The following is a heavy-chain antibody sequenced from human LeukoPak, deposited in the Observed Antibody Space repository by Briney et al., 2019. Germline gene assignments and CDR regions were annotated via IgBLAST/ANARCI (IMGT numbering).Heavy chain of an antibody. V-gene: IGHV3-30*04. D-gene: IGHD2-2*01. CDR2: ISYDGSNK. CDR1: GFTFSSYA. Sequence: PSGRSLRLSCAASGFTFSSYAMHWVRQAPGKGLEWVAVISYDGSNKYYADSVKGRFTISRDNSKNTLYLQMNSLRAEDTAVYYCARDIVVVPAGFGEQTIFDAFDIWGQGTMVTVSS. CDR3: ARDIVVVPAGFGEQTIFDAFDI. J-gene: IGHJ3*02.